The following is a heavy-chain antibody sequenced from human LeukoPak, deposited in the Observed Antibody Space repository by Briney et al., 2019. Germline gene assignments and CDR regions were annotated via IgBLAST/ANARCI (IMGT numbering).Heavy chain of an antibody. Sequence: SEALSLTCTVSGGSISSSSYYWGWIRQPPGKGLEWIGSIYYSGSTYYNPSLKSRVTISVDTSKNEFSLKLTSVTAADTAVYYCAREANYYGSGSYFEGTFDYWGQGSLVTVSS. CDR2: IYYSGST. J-gene: IGHJ4*02. D-gene: IGHD3-10*01. V-gene: IGHV4-39*07. CDR3: AREANYYGSGSYFEGTFDY. CDR1: GGSISSSSYY.